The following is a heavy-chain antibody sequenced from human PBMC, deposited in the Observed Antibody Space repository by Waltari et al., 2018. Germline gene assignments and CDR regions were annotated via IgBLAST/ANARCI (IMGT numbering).Heavy chain of an antibody. J-gene: IGHJ4*02. CDR2: IYYSGST. Sequence: LIRQAPGKGLEWIGYIYYSGSTYYHPSLKSRVTISVDTSKNQFSLKLSSVTAEDTAVYYCARGYSSSWYIQFDYWGQGTLVTVSS. CDR3: ARGYSSSWYIQFDY. D-gene: IGHD6-13*01. V-gene: IGHV4-31*02.